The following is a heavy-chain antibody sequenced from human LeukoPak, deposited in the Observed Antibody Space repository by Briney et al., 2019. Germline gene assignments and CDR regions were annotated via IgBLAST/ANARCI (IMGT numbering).Heavy chain of an antibody. CDR1: GGSISSSNW. CDR2: IYHSGST. D-gene: IGHD3-9*01. J-gene: IGHJ3*02. CDR3: ARAPLFTIFSFMGSRGAFDI. V-gene: IGHV4-4*02. Sequence: PSETLSLTCAVSGGSISSSNWWSWVRQPPGKGLEWIGEIYHSGSTNYNPSLKSRVTISVDKSKNQFSLKLSSVTAADTAVYYCARAPLFTIFSFMGSRGAFDIWGQGTMVTVSS.